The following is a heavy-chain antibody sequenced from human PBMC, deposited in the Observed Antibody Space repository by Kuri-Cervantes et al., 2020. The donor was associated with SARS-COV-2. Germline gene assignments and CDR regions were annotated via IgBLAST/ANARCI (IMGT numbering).Heavy chain of an antibody. D-gene: IGHD3-3*01. V-gene: IGHV1-18*01. CDR2: ISAYNGNT. CDR1: CYTFTSYG. CDR3: ARDKDFWSGPGVNWFDP. J-gene: IGHJ5*02. Sequence: ASVKVSCKASCYTFTSYGISWVRQAPGQGLEWMGWISAYNGNTNYAQKLQGRVTMTTDTSTSTAYMELRSLRSDDTAVYYCARDKDFWSGPGVNWFDPWGQGTLVTVSS.